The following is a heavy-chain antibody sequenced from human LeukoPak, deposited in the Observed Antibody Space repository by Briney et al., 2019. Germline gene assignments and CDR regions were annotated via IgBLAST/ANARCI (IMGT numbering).Heavy chain of an antibody. Sequence: SETLSLTCTVSGGSISSGGYYWSWIRQHPGKGLEWIGYIYYSGSTYYNPSLKSRVTISVDASKNQFSLKLSSVTAADTAVYYCTRVRVAARPDDAFDIWGQGTMVTVSS. J-gene: IGHJ3*02. V-gene: IGHV4-31*03. D-gene: IGHD6-6*01. CDR3: TRVRVAARPDDAFDI. CDR1: GGSISSGGYY. CDR2: IYYSGST.